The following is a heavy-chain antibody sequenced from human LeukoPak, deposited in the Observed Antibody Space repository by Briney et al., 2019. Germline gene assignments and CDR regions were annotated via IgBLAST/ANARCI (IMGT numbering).Heavy chain of an antibody. CDR2: IYHSGNT. J-gene: IGHJ4*02. V-gene: IGHV4-4*02. D-gene: IGHD5-12*01. CDR1: GGSISSSNW. Sequence: PSGTLSLTCAVSGGSISSSNWWSWVRQPPGKGLEWIGEIYHSGNTYDNPSLKSRVTISVDTSRNQFSLKLNSVTAADTAVYYCARHRSKWLRSSFDYWGQGTLVTVSS. CDR3: ARHRSKWLRSSFDY.